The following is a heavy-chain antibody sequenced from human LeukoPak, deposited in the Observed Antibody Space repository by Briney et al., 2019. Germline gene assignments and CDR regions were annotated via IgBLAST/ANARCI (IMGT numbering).Heavy chain of an antibody. D-gene: IGHD3-10*01. CDR2: INPNSGGT. CDR3: ARGFQRITMVRGVIIGGY. V-gene: IGHV1-2*02. Sequence: ASVKVSCKASGYTFTGYYMHWVRQAPGQGLEWMGWINPNSGGTNYAQKFQGRVTMTRDTSISTAYMELSRLRSDDTAVYYCARGFQRITMVRGVIIGGYWGQGTLVTVSS. CDR1: GYTFTGYY. J-gene: IGHJ4*02.